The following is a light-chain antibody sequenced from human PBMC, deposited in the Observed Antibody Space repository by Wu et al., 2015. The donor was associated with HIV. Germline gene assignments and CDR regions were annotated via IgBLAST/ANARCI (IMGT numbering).Light chain of an antibody. J-gene: IGKJ2*03. CDR3: QQYENWPPYS. Sequence: EIVMTLSPATLSVSPGERATLSCRASRSVNNNLAWYQHKPGQAPRLLIYDASSRPSDIPDRFSGSGSGTEFTLTISSLQSEDFAVHYCQQYENWPPYSFGQGTKLEIK. V-gene: IGKV3-15*01. CDR2: DAS. CDR1: RSVNNN.